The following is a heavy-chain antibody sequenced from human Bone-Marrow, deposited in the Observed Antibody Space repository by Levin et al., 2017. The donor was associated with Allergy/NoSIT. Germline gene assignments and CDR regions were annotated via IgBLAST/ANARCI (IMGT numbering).Heavy chain of an antibody. CDR1: GFTFRDFY. J-gene: IGHJ3*02. CDR3: ASNLGGIDAFDI. Sequence: GGSLRLSCAGSGFTFRDFYMSWIRQAPGKGLEWVSYISSSGLTIYYADSVKGRFTISRDNAQNSLFLQMNSLRADDTAVYYCASNLGGIDAFDIWGQGTMVTVSS. V-gene: IGHV3-11*01. CDR2: ISSSGLTI. D-gene: IGHD3-16*01.